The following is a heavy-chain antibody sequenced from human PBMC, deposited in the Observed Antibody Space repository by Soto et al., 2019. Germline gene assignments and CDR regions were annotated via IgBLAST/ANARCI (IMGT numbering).Heavy chain of an antibody. J-gene: IGHJ6*02. CDR3: AKDRAESWTIDV. CDR1: DFILSNFG. CDR2: IDGAGGRI. D-gene: IGHD3-10*01. V-gene: IGHV3-23*01. Sequence: EEQLLESGGHLVQPGGSLRLSCAASDFILSNFGVSWVRQAPGKGLEWVSNIDGAGGRIFYADSVQGRFTISRDSPRNAVRLQMNAMRADYTAVYYCAKDRAESWTIDVWGQGTTVVVSS.